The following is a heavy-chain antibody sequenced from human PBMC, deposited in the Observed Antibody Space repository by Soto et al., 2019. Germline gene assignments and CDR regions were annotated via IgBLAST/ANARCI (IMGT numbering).Heavy chain of an antibody. CDR1: VYTFTSYG. Sequence: AAVKVSCKASVYTFTSYGISWVRQAPGQGLEWMGWISAYNGKTNYVQKLQGRVTMTTDTSTSTAYMELRSLRSDDTAVYYCARDYLSSQPLIPMAYAAPDYWG. D-gene: IGHD2-21*01. J-gene: IGHJ4*01. CDR2: ISAYNGKT. CDR3: ARDYLSSQPLIPMAYAAPDY. V-gene: IGHV1-18*04.